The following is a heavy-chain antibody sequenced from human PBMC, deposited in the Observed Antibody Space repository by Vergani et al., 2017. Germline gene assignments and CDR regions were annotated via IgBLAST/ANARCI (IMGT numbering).Heavy chain of an antibody. CDR1: GGSISSYH. CDR3: ARGGVTIFGGEYYYYGMDV. D-gene: IGHD3-3*01. Sequence: QVQLQESGPGLVKPSETLSLTCTVSGGSISSYHWSWIRQPPGKGLEWIGYIYYSGSTNYNPSLKSRVTISVDTSNNQFSLKLSSVTAADTAVYYCARGGVTIFGGEYYYYGMDVWGRGTTVTVSS. J-gene: IGHJ6*02. V-gene: IGHV4-59*01. CDR2: IYYSGST.